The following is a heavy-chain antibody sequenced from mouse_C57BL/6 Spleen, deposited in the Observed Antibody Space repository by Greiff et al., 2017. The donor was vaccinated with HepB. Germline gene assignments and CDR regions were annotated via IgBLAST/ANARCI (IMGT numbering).Heavy chain of an antibody. CDR3: ARSTPLYYGSSYRNGDRTWFAY. J-gene: IGHJ3*01. CDR2: IWTGGGT. Sequence: QVQLKESGPGLVAPSQSLSITCTVSGFSLTSYAISWVRQPPGQGLEWLGVIWTGGGTNYNSALKSRLSISKDNSKSQVFLKMNSLQTDDTARYYCARSTPLYYGSSYRNGDRTWFAYWGQGTLVTVSA. V-gene: IGHV2-9-1*01. D-gene: IGHD1-1*01. CDR1: GFSLTSYA.